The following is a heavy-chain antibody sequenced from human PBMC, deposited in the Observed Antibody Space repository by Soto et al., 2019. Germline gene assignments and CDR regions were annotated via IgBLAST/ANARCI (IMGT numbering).Heavy chain of an antibody. D-gene: IGHD3-10*01. CDR2: ISGSGGSK. Sequence: GXXRLSCSASGFTFSGYGMHWFRQAPGKGLEWVSVISGSGGSKYYADSVKGRFTISRDNSKNTLYLQMNSLRAEETAVYYCAKAPAYYYGSGSYYFDYWGQGTLVTVSS. J-gene: IGHJ4*02. CDR3: AKAPAYYYGSGSYYFDY. CDR1: GFTFSGYG. V-gene: IGHV3-23*01.